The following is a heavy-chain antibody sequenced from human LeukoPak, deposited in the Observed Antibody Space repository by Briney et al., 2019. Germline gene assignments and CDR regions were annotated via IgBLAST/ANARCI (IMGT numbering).Heavy chain of an antibody. CDR3: ARRGYSYETVIDY. CDR2: IYYSGST. J-gene: IGHJ4*02. CDR1: GGSISSGDYY. Sequence: SQTLSLTCTVSGGSISSGDYYWSWIRQPPGKGLEWIGYIYYSGSTYYNPSLKSRVTISVDTSKNQFSLKLSSVTAADTAVYYCARRGYSYETVIDYWGQGTLVTVSP. D-gene: IGHD5-18*01. V-gene: IGHV4-30-4*01.